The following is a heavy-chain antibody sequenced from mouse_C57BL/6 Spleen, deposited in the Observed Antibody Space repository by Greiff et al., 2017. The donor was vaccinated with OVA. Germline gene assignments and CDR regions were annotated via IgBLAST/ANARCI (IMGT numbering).Heavy chain of an antibody. V-gene: IGHV1-82*01. D-gene: IGHD3-2*02. CDR1: GYAFSSPW. Sequence: QVQLQQSGPELVKPGASVKISCKVSGYAFSSPWMNWVKQRPGQGLEWIGWIYPGDGDTNYNGKFKGKATLTADKSSSTAYMQLSSLTSEASAVYFCARIDSGGLAYWGQGTLVTVSA. CDR2: IYPGDGDT. CDR3: ARIDSGGLAY. J-gene: IGHJ3*01.